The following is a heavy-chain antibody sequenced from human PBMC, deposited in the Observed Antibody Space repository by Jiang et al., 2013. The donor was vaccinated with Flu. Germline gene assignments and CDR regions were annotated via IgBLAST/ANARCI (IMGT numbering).Heavy chain of an antibody. V-gene: IGHV5-51*01. J-gene: IGHJ4*02. CDR1: GYSFSKYW. CDR2: IYLGDSDT. Sequence: GAEVKKPGESLKISCKGTGYSFSKYWIGWVRQMPGKGLEWMGIIYLGDSDTRYNPSFQGQVTISADRSINTAYLQWRSLQASDTAMYYCARRLDFGELFNYWGQGTLVTVSS. CDR3: ARRLDFGELFNY. D-gene: IGHD3-10*01.